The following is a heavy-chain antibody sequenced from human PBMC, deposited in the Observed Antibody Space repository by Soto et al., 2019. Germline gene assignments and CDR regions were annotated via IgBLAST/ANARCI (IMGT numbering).Heavy chain of an antibody. CDR3: ARHRASRSWPYYFDY. J-gene: IGHJ4*02. Sequence: PSETLSLTCAVYGGSFSGYYWSWIRQPPGKGLEWIGEINHSGSTNYNPSLKSRVTISVDTSKNQFSLKLSSVTAADTAVYYCARHRASRSWPYYFDYWGQGTLVTVSS. CDR1: GGSFSGYY. CDR2: INHSGST. D-gene: IGHD6-13*01. V-gene: IGHV4-34*01.